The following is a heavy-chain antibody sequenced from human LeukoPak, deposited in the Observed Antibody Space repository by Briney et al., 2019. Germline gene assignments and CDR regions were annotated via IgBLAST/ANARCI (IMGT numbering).Heavy chain of an antibody. V-gene: IGHV3-49*04. Sequence: GGSLRLSCTASGFTFGDYAMSWVRQAPGKGLEWVGFIRSKAYGGTTEYAASVKGRFTISRDDSKSIAYLQMNSLKTEDTAAYYCTRLMYCSGGSCYSFDYWGQGTLVTVSS. CDR3: TRLMYCSGGSCYSFDY. J-gene: IGHJ4*02. CDR1: GFTFGDYA. D-gene: IGHD2-15*01. CDR2: IRSKAYGGTT.